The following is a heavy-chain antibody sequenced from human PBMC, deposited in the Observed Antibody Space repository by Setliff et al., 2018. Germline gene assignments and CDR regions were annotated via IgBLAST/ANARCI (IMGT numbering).Heavy chain of an antibody. CDR1: GYTFTGHY. V-gene: IGHV1-2*06. D-gene: IGHD2-15*01. CDR2: IKPNTGGT. J-gene: IGHJ4*02. CDR3: ASAEVVVAP. Sequence: ASVKVSCKASGYTFTGHYLHWVRQAPGQGLEWMGRIKPNTGGTTYAQKFLGRVTITRDTSASTVYMELSRLRYEDTAIYYCASAEVVVAPWGQGTLVTVSS.